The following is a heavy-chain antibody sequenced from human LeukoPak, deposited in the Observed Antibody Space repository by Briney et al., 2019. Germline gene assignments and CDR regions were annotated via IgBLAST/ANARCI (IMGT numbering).Heavy chain of an antibody. CDR1: GFTVSSNY. J-gene: IGHJ4*02. V-gene: IGHV3-66*01. Sequence: PGGSLRLSCAASGFTVSSNYMTWVRRAPGKGLEWVSIIYSGGSTYYADSVKGRFTISRDNSKNTLYLQMNSLRAEDTAVYYCARAPTGYDHLDYWGQGTLVTVSS. CDR3: ARAPTGYDHLDY. CDR2: IYSGGST. D-gene: IGHD5-12*01.